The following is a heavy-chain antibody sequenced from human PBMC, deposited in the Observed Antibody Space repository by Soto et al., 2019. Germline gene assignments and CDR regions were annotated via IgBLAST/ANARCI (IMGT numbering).Heavy chain of an antibody. CDR3: ARGDRDCSGASCYYYYYMDV. D-gene: IGHD2-15*01. CDR1: GYTFFNYG. J-gene: IGHJ6*03. V-gene: IGHV1-8*01. CDR2: INANSGNT. Sequence: GASVKVSCKASGYTFFNYGISWVRQAPGQGLEWMGWINANSGNTSYAQKFQGRVTMTRDTSISTAYMELSSLRSEDTAVYYCARGDRDCSGASCYYYYYMDVWGKGTTVTVSS.